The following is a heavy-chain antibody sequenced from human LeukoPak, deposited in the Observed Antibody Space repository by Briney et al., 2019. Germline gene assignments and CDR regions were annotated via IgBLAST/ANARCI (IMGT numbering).Heavy chain of an antibody. CDR3: ARGSLIDY. CDR1: GFTFNAYS. J-gene: IGHJ4*02. Sequence: GSLRLSCAASGFTFNAYSMNWVRQAPGKGLEWVSSITYNSIYIYYADSLKGRFTISRDNAKNSLYLQMNSLRAEDTAVYYCARGSLIDYWGQGTLVSVSS. D-gene: IGHD3-9*01. V-gene: IGHV3-21*01. CDR2: ITYNSIYI.